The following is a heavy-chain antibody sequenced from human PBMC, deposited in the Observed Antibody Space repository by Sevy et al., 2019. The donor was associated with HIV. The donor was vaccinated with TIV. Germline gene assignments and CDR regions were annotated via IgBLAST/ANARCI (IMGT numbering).Heavy chain of an antibody. CDR3: AKESYGIVGAERSYDY. V-gene: IGHV3-30*18. Sequence: GGSLRLSCAASGFTFSSYGMHWARQAPGKGLEWVAVISYDGSNKYYADSVKGRFTISRDNSKNTLYLQMNSLRAEDTAVYYCAKESYGIVGAERSYDYWGQGTLVTVSS. D-gene: IGHD1-26*01. CDR2: ISYDGSNK. J-gene: IGHJ4*02. CDR1: GFTFSSYG.